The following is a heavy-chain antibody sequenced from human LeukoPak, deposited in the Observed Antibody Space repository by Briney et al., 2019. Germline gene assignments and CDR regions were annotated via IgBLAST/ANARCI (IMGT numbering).Heavy chain of an antibody. D-gene: IGHD6-6*01. CDR3: ARRHVQYTSSSDPYYFDY. Sequence: SETLSLTCAVYGGSFSGYYWSWIRQPPGKGLEWIGEINHSGSTNYNPSLKSRVTISVDTSKNQFSLKLSSVTAADTAVYYCARRHVQYTSSSDPYYFDYWGQGTLVTVSS. J-gene: IGHJ4*02. CDR1: GGSFSGYY. V-gene: IGHV4-34*01. CDR2: INHSGST.